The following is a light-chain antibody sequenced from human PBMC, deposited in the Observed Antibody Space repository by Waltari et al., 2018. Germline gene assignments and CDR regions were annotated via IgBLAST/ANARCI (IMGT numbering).Light chain of an antibody. CDR1: QSVSSG. V-gene: IGKV3-15*01. CDR2: GAS. J-gene: IGKJ1*01. CDR3: QQYNNWPGT. Sequence: ETVMTQSPATLSVSPGERATLSCRASQSVSSGLAWYQQKPGQAPGLLIYGASTRATGIPARFSGSGSGTEFTLTISSLQSEDFAVYYCQQYNNWPGTFGQGTKVEIK.